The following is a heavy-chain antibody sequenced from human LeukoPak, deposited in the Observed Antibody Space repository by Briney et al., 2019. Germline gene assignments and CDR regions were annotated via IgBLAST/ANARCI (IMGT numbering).Heavy chain of an antibody. CDR1: GXTFSNYA. J-gene: IGHJ1*01. D-gene: IGHD4-17*01. CDR2: ISDSGEDT. Sequence: GGSLRLSCAASGXTFSNYAMTWVRQGPGKGLEWVSGISDSGEDTYCVESVKGRFTISRDNPQNTLFLQMNSLRAEDTAVCYCARDRSAVTTPVNWGQGTLVTVSS. CDR3: ARDRSAVTTPVN. V-gene: IGHV3-23*01.